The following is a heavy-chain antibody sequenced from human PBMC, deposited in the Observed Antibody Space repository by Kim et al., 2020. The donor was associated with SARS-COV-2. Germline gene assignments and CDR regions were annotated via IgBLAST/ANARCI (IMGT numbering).Heavy chain of an antibody. CDR3: AKGIRCSGGGCNGINYFDN. CDR1: GFIFSSYA. CDR2: ISGSGGRT. Sequence: GGSLRLSCAASGFIFSSYALSWVRQAPGKGLEWVSTISGSGGRTYYADSVLGWFTISRDNSKNTLYLQMNSLRAEDMAVYYCAKGIRCSGGGCNGINYFDNWGQGTLVTVSS. J-gene: IGHJ4*02. D-gene: IGHD2-15*01. V-gene: IGHV3-23*01.